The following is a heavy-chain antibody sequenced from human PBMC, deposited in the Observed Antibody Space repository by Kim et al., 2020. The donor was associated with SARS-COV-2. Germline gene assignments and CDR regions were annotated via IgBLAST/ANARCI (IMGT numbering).Heavy chain of an antibody. CDR2: IRRKSNDYAT. J-gene: IGHJ4*02. CDR3: TRQGEGMVVTAPDY. Sequence: GGSLRLSCAASGFIFSDSAMHWVRQASGKGLEWVGRIRRKSNDYATGYAESVKGRFTISRDDSKNTAYLQMNSLKTEDTAVYYCTRQGEGMVVTAPDYWGQGTLVTVSS. CDR1: GFIFSDSA. V-gene: IGHV3-73*01. D-gene: IGHD2-21*02.